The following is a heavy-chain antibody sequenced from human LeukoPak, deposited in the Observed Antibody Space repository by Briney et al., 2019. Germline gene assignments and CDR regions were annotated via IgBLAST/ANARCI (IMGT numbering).Heavy chain of an antibody. CDR1: GYTLTDYY. CDR3: TRGSYYDSSGYSGVRLFDY. CDR2: INPNSGGT. J-gene: IGHJ4*02. D-gene: IGHD3-22*01. V-gene: IGHV1-2*02. Sequence: ASVTVSCKASGYTLTDYYIHWVRQAPGQGLEWMGWINPNSGGTNYAQKFQGRVTMTSDTSISTAYMELSRLRSDDTALYYCTRGSYYDSSGYSGVRLFDYWGQGTPVTVPS.